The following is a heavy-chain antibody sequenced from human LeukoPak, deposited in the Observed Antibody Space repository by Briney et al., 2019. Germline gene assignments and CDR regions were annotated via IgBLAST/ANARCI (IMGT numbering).Heavy chain of an antibody. CDR3: ARGRVGSYYSWFDP. CDR2: INHSGST. V-gene: IGHV4-34*01. Sequence: SETLSLTCAVYGGSFSGYYWSWIRQPPGKGLEWIGEINHSGSTNYNPSLKSRVTISVDTSKNQFSLKLSSVTAADTAVYYCARGRVGSYYSWFDPWGQGTLVTVSS. D-gene: IGHD1-26*01. J-gene: IGHJ5*02. CDR1: GGSFSGYY.